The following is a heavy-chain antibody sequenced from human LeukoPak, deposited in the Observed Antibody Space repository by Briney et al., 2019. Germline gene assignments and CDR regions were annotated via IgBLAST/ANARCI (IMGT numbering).Heavy chain of an antibody. Sequence: SETLSLTCTVSGGSMSNFYWSWIRQPAGKGLEWIGRIHSGGTTNYNPSLRSRLTFSIDTSKKQFSLWLSSVTAADTAIYYCARDNPAGYSHEHYYYYMDVWGKGTAVTVSS. D-gene: IGHD5-18*01. CDR1: GGSMSNFY. V-gene: IGHV4-4*07. CDR3: ARDNPAGYSHEHYYYYMDV. J-gene: IGHJ6*03. CDR2: IHSGGTT.